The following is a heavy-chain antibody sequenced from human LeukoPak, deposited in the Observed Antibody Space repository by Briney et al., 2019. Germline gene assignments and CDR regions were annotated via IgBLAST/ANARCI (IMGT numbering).Heavy chain of an antibody. CDR2: MDTDGSST. V-gene: IGHV3-74*01. D-gene: IGHD5-12*01. CDR3: ARGALSGRTSYFDS. CDR1: GFTFSGYW. J-gene: IGHJ4*02. Sequence: GGSLRLSCAASGFTFSGYWMHWVRQAPGKGLVWVSRMDTDGSSTTYADSVKGRFTISRDNAENTLYLQMNSLRADDTAVYYCARGALSGRTSYFDSWGQGTLVTVSS.